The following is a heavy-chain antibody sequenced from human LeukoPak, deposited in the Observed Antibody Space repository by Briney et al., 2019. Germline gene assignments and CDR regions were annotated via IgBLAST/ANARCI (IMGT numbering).Heavy chain of an antibody. D-gene: IGHD3-16*01. V-gene: IGHV3-30*01. CDR3: ARELMMCWFDP. CDR2: ISYDGSNK. Sequence: GGSLRLSCAASGFTFSSYAMHWVRQAPGKGLEWVAVISYDGSNKYYADSVKGRFTISRDNSKNTLYLQMNSLRAEDTAVYYCARELMMCWFDPWGQGTLVTASS. J-gene: IGHJ5*02. CDR1: GFTFSSYA.